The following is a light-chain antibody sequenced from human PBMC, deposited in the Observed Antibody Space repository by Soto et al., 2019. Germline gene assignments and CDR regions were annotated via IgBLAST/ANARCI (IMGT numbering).Light chain of an antibody. Sequence: DIQMTQSPSSLSASVGDRVTITCRASQGISTYLNWYQKKPGTAPKLLIYAASSLQSGVPSRFSGSGSGTDFTLTISSLQPEDFATYYCQQSYSTPETFGQGTKVDI. V-gene: IGKV1-39*01. CDR3: QQSYSTPET. CDR1: QGISTY. CDR2: AAS. J-gene: IGKJ1*01.